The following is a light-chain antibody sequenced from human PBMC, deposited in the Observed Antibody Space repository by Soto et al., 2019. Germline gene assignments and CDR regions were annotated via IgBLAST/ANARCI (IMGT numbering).Light chain of an antibody. CDR2: ATS. CDR3: QQPPYT. J-gene: IGKJ2*01. V-gene: IGKV1-27*01. CDR1: QGISHD. Sequence: DIQMTQSPSSLSASVGDRVTITCRASQGISHDLAWYQQKPGKVPKLLIYATSTLQSGVPSRFSGRDSGADFTLTINNLQPEDFATYYCQQPPYTFGPGTKVEIK.